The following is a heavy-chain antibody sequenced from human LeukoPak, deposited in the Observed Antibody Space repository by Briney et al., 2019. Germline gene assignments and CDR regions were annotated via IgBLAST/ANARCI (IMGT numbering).Heavy chain of an antibody. Sequence: PSETLSLTCTVSGGSISSGSYYWSWIRQPAGKGLEWIGRIYTSGSTNYNPSLKSRVTISVDTSKDQFSLKLSSVTAADTAVYYCARDSPLGYGSGSYSWFDPWGQGTLVTVSS. V-gene: IGHV4-61*02. CDR2: IYTSGST. CDR3: ARDSPLGYGSGSYSWFDP. D-gene: IGHD3-10*01. CDR1: GGSISSGSYY. J-gene: IGHJ5*02.